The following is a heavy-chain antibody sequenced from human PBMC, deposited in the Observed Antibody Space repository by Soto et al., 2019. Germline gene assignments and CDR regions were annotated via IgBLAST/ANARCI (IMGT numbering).Heavy chain of an antibody. CDR3: ARGGADIVVVPAAIPNWFDP. CDR1: GGSISSGDYY. Sequence: SETLSLTCTVSGGSISSGDYYWSWIRQPPGEGLEWIGYIYYSGSTYYNPSLKSRVTISVDTSKNQFSLKLSSVTAADTAVYYCARGGADIVVVPAAIPNWFDPWGQGTLVTVSS. J-gene: IGHJ5*02. V-gene: IGHV4-30-4*01. D-gene: IGHD2-2*02. CDR2: IYYSGST.